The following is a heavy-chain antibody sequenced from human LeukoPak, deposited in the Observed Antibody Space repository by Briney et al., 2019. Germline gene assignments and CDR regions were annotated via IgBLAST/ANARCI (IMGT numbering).Heavy chain of an antibody. D-gene: IGHD3-10*01. J-gene: IGHJ4*02. V-gene: IGHV3-66*01. CDR2: INSGGNT. Sequence: PGGSLRLSCAASAFTFSSYAMSWVRQAPGKGLEWVSVINSGGNTYYADSVKGRFTISRDNSKNTLYLQMNSLRAEDSAVYYCARDLAYYASGKQNYWGQGTLVTVSS. CDR1: AFTFSSYA. CDR3: ARDLAYYASGKQNY.